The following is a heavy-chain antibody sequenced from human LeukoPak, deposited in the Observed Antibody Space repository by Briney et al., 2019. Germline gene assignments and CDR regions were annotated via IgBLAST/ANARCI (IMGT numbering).Heavy chain of an antibody. J-gene: IGHJ4*02. CDR3: ARNGIAVAGYDY. CDR1: GYSFTGYY. D-gene: IGHD6-19*01. CDR2: INPNSGDT. V-gene: IGHV1-2*02. Sequence: VASVKVSCKASGYSFTGYYMHWVRQAPGQGLEWMAWINPNSGDTNYALKFQGRVTMTRDTSISTAYMELSRLRSDDMAVYYCARNGIAVAGYDYWGQGTLVTVSS.